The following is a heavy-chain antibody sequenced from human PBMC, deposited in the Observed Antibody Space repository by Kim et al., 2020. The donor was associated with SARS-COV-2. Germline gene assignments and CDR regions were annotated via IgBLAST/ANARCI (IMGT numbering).Heavy chain of an antibody. CDR2: INTNTGNP. J-gene: IGHJ5*02. D-gene: IGHD2-2*01. Sequence: ASVKVSCKASGYTFTSYAMNWVRQAPGQGLEWMGWINTNTGNPTYAQGFTGRFVFSLDTSVSTAYLQISRLKAEDTAVYYCASGPAYCSSTSCYLWFDPGGQGNLVIVSS. CDR1: GYTFTSYA. CDR3: ASGPAYCSSTSCYLWFDP. V-gene: IGHV7-4-1*02.